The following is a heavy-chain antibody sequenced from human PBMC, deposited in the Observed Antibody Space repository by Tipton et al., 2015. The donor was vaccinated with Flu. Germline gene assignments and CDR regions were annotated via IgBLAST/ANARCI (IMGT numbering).Heavy chain of an antibody. Sequence: TLSLTCAVSGDSIRSSDYYWAWIRQPPGKGLEWIGNIFHSGNTNHNPSLKSRVTISVDTSKNQFSLKLTSVTAADTAVYYCARISPHATVTNDAFDVWGQGTAVTVSS. D-gene: IGHD4-11*01. CDR3: ARISPHATVTNDAFDV. V-gene: IGHV4-61*05. CDR1: GDSIRSSDYY. CDR2: IFHSGNT. J-gene: IGHJ3*01.